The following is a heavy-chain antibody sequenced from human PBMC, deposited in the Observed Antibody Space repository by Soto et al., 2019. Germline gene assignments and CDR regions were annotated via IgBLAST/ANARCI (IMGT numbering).Heavy chain of an antibody. J-gene: IGHJ5*02. V-gene: IGHV4-31*03. CDR2: IYYSGST. CDR3: ARLRPPGNWFDP. Sequence: SETLSLTCTVSGGTISSGGYYWSWIRQHPGKGLEWIGYIYYSGSTYYNPSLKSRVTISVDTSKNQFSLRLSSVTAADTAVYYCARLRPPGNWFDPWGQGTLVTVSS. CDR1: GGTISSGGYY.